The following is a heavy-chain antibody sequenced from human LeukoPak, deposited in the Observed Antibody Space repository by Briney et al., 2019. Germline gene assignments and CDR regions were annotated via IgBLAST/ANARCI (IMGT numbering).Heavy chain of an antibody. CDR1: GYSFSSYW. V-gene: IGHV5-51*01. Sequence: GESLKISCKGSGYSFSSYWIGWVCQMPGKGLEWMGIIYPGDSDTRYSPSFQGQVTISADKSISTAYLQWSSLKASDTAMYYCARPQFWNPYYFDYWGQGTLVTVSS. CDR3: ARPQFWNPYYFDY. J-gene: IGHJ4*02. D-gene: IGHD1-1*01. CDR2: IYPGDSDT.